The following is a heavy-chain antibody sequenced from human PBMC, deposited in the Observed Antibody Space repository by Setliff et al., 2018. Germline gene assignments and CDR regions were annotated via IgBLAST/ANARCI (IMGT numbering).Heavy chain of an antibody. V-gene: IGHV3-21*01. CDR3: AREWQVGSGWVDTVDI. Sequence: GGSLRLSCAASGFTFSSYTMNWVRQAPGQGLEWVSSIDSSSTWIYYADSVKGRFTISRDNAKNSLYLQMNSLRAEDTAVYFCAREWQVGSGWVDTVDIWGQGTMVTVSS. CDR1: GFTFSSYT. D-gene: IGHD1-26*01. J-gene: IGHJ3*02. CDR2: IDSSSTWI.